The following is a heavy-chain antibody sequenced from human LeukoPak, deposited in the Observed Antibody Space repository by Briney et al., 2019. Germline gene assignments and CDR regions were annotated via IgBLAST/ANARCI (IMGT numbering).Heavy chain of an antibody. CDR1: GFTFSSYA. CDR3: ARDGYNKYYYYGMDV. V-gene: IGHV3-23*01. Sequence: PGGSLRLSCAASGFTFSSYAMSWVRQAPGKGLEWVSAISGSGGSTYYADSVKGRFTISRDNSKNTLYLQMNSLRAEDTAVYYCARDGYNKYYYYGMDVWGQGTTVTVSS. CDR2: ISGSGGST. J-gene: IGHJ6*02. D-gene: IGHD5-24*01.